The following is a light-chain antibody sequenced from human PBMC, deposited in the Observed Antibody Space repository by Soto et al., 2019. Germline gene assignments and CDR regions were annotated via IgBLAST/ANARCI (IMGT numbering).Light chain of an antibody. CDR3: QQFHSPALT. J-gene: IGKJ4*01. V-gene: IGKV1-13*02. CDR2: DAS. Sequence: AIQLTQSPSSLSASVGDRVTITCRASQGVRSALAWYQHKPGRGPRLLIYDASTLQSGVPSRFSGSGSGTDFTLTISSLQPDDFAAYYCQQFHSPALTFGAGTKLE. CDR1: QGVRSA.